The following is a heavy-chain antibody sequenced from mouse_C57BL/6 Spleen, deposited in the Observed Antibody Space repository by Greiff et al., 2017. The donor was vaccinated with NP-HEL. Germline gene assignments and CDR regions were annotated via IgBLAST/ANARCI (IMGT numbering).Heavy chain of an antibody. D-gene: IGHD1-1*01. CDR2: ISNGGGST. Sequence: EVMLVESGGGLVQPGGSLKLSCAASGFTFSDYYMYWVRQTPEKRLEWVAYISNGGGSTYYPDTVKGRFTISRDNAKNTLYLQMSRLKSEDTAMYYCARRDYYGSQNAMDYWGQGTSVTVSS. CDR1: GFTFSDYY. CDR3: ARRDYYGSQNAMDY. J-gene: IGHJ4*01. V-gene: IGHV5-12*01.